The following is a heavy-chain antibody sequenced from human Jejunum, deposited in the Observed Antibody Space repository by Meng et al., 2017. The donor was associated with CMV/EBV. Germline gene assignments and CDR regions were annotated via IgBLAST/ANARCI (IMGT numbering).Heavy chain of an antibody. CDR1: GFTFSNYY. J-gene: IGHJ4*02. CDR2: ISSSGSTI. CDR3: ARVTELWLHYFDY. D-gene: IGHD5-18*01. V-gene: IGHV3-11*01. Sequence: SGFTFSNYYMSWIRQAPGKGLEWVSYISSSGSTIYYADSVKGRFTISRDNAKNSLYLQMNSLRAEDTAVYYCARVTELWLHYFDYWGQGTLVTVSS.